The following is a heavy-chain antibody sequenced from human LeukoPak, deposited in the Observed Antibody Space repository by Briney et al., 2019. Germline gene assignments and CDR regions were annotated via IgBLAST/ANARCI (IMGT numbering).Heavy chain of an antibody. D-gene: IGHD3-22*01. V-gene: IGHV4-31*03. CDR3: ARISYDSSGPMDV. Sequence: PSQTLSLTCTVSGGSISIGGYYWSWIRQHPGKGLEWIGYIYYSGSTYYNPSLKSRVTISVDTSKNQFSLKLSSVTAADTAVYYCARISYDSSGPMDVWGQGTTVTVSS. CDR2: IYYSGST. CDR1: GGSISIGGYY. J-gene: IGHJ6*02.